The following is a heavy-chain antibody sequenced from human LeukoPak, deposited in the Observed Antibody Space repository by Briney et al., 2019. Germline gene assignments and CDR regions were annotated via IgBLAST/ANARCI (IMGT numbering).Heavy chain of an antibody. CDR2: IYSSGSP. Sequence: SETLSLTCTVSGGSISSSTYYWGWIRQPPGKGLEWIGTIYSSGSPYYNPSLKSRVTISVDTSKNQFSLKLSSVTAADTAVYYCARTPPLRYFDIGVWFDPWGQGTLVTVSS. D-gene: IGHD3-9*01. J-gene: IGHJ5*02. V-gene: IGHV4-39*01. CDR3: ARTPPLRYFDIGVWFDP. CDR1: GGSISSSTYY.